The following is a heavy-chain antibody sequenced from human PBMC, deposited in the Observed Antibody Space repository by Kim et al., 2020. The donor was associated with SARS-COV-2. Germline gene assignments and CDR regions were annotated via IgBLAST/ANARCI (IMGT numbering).Heavy chain of an antibody. CDR3: ARQKQAIRDDAFDI. J-gene: IGHJ3*02. Sequence: GGSLRLSCAASGLTLTTYAMHWVRQAPGKGLQWVAVISYDGSIKHYADSVRGRFTISRDNSKNTLYLQMSSLSTEDTAVYYCARQKQAIRDDAFDIWGQGTMVTVSP. CDR2: ISYDGSIK. CDR1: GLTLTTYA. D-gene: IGHD3-3*01. V-gene: IGHV3-30*04.